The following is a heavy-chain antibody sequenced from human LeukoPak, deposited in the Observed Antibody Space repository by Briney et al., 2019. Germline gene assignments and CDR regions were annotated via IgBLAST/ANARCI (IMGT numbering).Heavy chain of an antibody. Sequence: SETLSLTCTVSGGSISSGDYYWSWIRQPPGKGLEWIGYTYYSGSTYYNPSLKSRVTISVDTSKNQFSLKLSSVTAADTAVYYCARGSLVQSIDYWGQGTLVTASS. J-gene: IGHJ4*02. D-gene: IGHD6-13*01. CDR1: GGSISSGDYY. CDR2: TYYSGST. CDR3: ARGSLVQSIDY. V-gene: IGHV4-30-4*08.